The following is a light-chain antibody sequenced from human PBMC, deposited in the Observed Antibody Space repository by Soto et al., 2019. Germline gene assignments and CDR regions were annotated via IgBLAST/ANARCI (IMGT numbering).Light chain of an antibody. CDR2: KAH. J-gene: IGKJ1*01. CDR1: QSISIW. V-gene: IGKV1-5*03. CDR3: KQYYNYYRT. Sequence: DILMTQSPSTLSASVGDRVTVTCRARQSISIWFAWYQQKPGKAPKVVIYKAHILQSGVPSRFSGSGSGTAFTRTISSLEPVDFATYYCKQYYNYYRTFGQWTKVQIK.